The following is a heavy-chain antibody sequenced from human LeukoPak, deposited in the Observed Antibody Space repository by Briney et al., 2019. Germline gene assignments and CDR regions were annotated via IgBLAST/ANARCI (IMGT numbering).Heavy chain of an antibody. CDR1: GGTFSSYG. J-gene: IGHJ3*02. Sequence: GASVKVSCKASGGTFSSYGISWVRQAPGQGLEWMGGIIPIFGTANYAQKFQGRVTITTDESTSPAYMELSSLRSEDTAVYYCASQRGPVIYSGSPGAFDIWGQGTMVTVSS. D-gene: IGHD1-26*01. CDR2: IIPIFGTA. CDR3: ASQRGPVIYSGSPGAFDI. V-gene: IGHV1-69*05.